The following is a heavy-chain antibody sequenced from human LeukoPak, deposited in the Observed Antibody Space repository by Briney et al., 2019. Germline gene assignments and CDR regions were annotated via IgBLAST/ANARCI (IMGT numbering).Heavy chain of an antibody. Sequence: ASVKVSCKASGGTFSSYTISWVRQAPGQGLEWMGRIIPILGIANYAQKLQGRVTITADKSTSTAYMELSSLRSEDTAVYYCARDHPDTAMAPFDYWGQGTLVTVSS. J-gene: IGHJ4*02. V-gene: IGHV1-69*04. CDR3: ARDHPDTAMAPFDY. CDR1: GGTFSSYT. CDR2: IIPILGIA. D-gene: IGHD5-18*01.